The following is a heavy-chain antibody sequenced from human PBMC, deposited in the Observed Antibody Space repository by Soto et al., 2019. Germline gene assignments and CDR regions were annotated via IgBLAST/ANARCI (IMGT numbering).Heavy chain of an antibody. CDR1: GYTFTSYY. J-gene: IGHJ5*02. CDR3: ARWWPVFTKGFDP. D-gene: IGHD6-19*01. Sequence: GASVKVSCKASGYTFTSYYMHRVRQAPGQGLEWMGIINPSGGSTSYAQKFQGRVTMTRDTSTSTVYMELSSLRSEDTAVYYCARWWPVFTKGFDPWGQGTLVTVSS. CDR2: INPSGGST. V-gene: IGHV1-46*01.